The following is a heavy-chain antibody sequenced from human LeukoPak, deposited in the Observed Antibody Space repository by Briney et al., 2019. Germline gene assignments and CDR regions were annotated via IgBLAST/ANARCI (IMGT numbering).Heavy chain of an antibody. Sequence: GGSLRLSCAASGFTFSSCAMSWVRQAPGKGLEWVSAISGSGGSTYYADSVKGRFTISRDNSKNTLYLQMNSLRAEDTAVYYCAKESGDIVLLPAATDYWGQGTLVTVSS. CDR3: AKESGDIVLLPAATDY. CDR2: ISGSGGST. J-gene: IGHJ4*02. CDR1: GFTFSSCA. D-gene: IGHD2-2*01. V-gene: IGHV3-23*01.